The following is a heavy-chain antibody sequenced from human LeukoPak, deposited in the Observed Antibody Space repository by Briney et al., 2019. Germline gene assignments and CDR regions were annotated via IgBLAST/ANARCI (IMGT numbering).Heavy chain of an antibody. CDR3: AKPGGVVTMVRGVIRD. D-gene: IGHD3-10*01. J-gene: IGHJ4*02. CDR1: GFTFSSYA. V-gene: IGHV3-30-3*02. Sequence: GGSLRLSCAASGFTFSSYAMHWVRQAPGKGLEWVAVISYDGSNKYYADSVKGRFTISRDNSKNTLYLQMNSLRAEDTAVYYCAKPGGVVTMVRGVIRDWGQGTLVTVSS. CDR2: ISYDGSNK.